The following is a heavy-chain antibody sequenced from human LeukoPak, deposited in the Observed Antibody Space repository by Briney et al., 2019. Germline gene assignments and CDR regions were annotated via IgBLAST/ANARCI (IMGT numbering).Heavy chain of an antibody. D-gene: IGHD3-22*01. CDR1: GFTFSSYD. J-gene: IGHJ4*02. Sequence: PGGSLRLSCAASGFTFSSYDMHWARQTTGKGLEWVSAIGTAGDTYYPGSVKGRFTISRENAKNSLYLQMNSLRAGDTAVYYCARGDSSGYQRNTKLDYWGQGTLVTVSS. CDR2: IGTAGDT. CDR3: ARGDSSGYQRNTKLDY. V-gene: IGHV3-13*01.